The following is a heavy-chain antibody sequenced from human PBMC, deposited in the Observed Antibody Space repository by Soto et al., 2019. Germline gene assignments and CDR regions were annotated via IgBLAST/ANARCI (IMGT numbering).Heavy chain of an antibody. Sequence: SETLSLTCTVSGGSISSSTYYWGWRRQPPGKGLEWIGRIFNGGNTNYNPSLKSRVTMAVDKSKNQSSLKLSSVTAADTAVYYCARRWGEGRVDYWCQGTLVTVSS. J-gene: IGHJ4*02. D-gene: IGHD3-10*01. CDR2: IFNGGNT. CDR1: GGSISSSTYY. V-gene: IGHV4-39*07. CDR3: ARRWGEGRVDY.